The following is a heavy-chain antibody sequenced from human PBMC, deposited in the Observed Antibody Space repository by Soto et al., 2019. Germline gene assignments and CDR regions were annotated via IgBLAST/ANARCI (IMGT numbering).Heavy chain of an antibody. Sequence: SETLSLTCTVSGGSISSSSYYWSWIRQPPGKGLEWIGYIYYSGSTNYNPSLKSRVTISVDTSKNQFSLKLSSVTAADTAVYYCAREHSHYDILTGYYYYYMDVWGKGTTVTVSS. CDR2: IYYSGST. D-gene: IGHD3-9*01. J-gene: IGHJ6*03. V-gene: IGHV4-61*01. CDR1: GGSISSSSYY. CDR3: AREHSHYDILTGYYYYYMDV.